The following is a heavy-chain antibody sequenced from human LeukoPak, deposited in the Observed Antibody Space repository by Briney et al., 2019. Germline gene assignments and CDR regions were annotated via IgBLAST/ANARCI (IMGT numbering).Heavy chain of an antibody. CDR1: GGSISSGSYY. D-gene: IGHD6-6*01. Sequence: PSETLSLTCTVSGGSISSGSYYWSWIRQPAGKGLEWIGRIYTSGSTNYNPSLKSRVTISVDASRNQFSLNLSSVTAADTAVYYCARWSGSVTARNYYYYMDVWGEGTTVTVSS. CDR3: ARWSGSVTARNYYYYMDV. V-gene: IGHV4-61*02. J-gene: IGHJ6*03. CDR2: IYTSGST.